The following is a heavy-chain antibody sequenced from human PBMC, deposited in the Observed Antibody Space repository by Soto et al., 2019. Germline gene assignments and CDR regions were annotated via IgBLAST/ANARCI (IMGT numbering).Heavy chain of an antibody. D-gene: IGHD3-10*01. V-gene: IGHV3-48*01. Sequence: EVQLVESGGGLVQPGGSLRLSCAASGFTFSSYSMNWVRQAPGKGLEWVSYISSSSSTIYYADSVKGRFTISRDNAKNSLYLQMNSLRAEDTAVYYCARGYYYGSGSYYKYSVYFDYWGQGTLVTVSS. J-gene: IGHJ4*02. CDR3: ARGYYYGSGSYYKYSVYFDY. CDR2: ISSSSSTI. CDR1: GFTFSSYS.